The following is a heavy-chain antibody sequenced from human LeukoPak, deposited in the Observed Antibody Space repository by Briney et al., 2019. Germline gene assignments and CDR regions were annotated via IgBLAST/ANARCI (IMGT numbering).Heavy chain of an antibody. J-gene: IGHJ3*02. D-gene: IGHD3-16*01. CDR2: IRTYNGNT. Sequence: GASVKVSCKASGYTFNRYGVNWVRQAPGPGREWMGWIRTYNGNTNLAQKFKGRVTMTTDTATSTAYMELKSLRLDDTAVYYCAKDRVGAPPGDWEYLGASNCFDIWGQGTMVSVSS. CDR1: GYTFNRYG. CDR3: AKDRVGAPPGDWEYLGASNCFDI. V-gene: IGHV1-18*01.